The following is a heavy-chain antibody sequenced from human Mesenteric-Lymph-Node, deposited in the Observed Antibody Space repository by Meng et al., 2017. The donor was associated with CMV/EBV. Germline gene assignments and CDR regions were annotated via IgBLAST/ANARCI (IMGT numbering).Heavy chain of an antibody. J-gene: IGHJ6*02. V-gene: IGHV3-21*01. CDR1: GFTFSSYS. CDR2: ISSSSSYI. D-gene: IGHD2-2*01. CDR3: ARVNCSSSACYLTFHFYPMDV. Sequence: GGSLRLSCAASGFTFSSYSMNWVRQAPGKGLEWVSSISSSSSYIYYADSVKGRFTISRDNAKNSLYLQMNSLRAEDTAVYYCARVNCSSSACYLTFHFYPMDVWGQGTTVTVS.